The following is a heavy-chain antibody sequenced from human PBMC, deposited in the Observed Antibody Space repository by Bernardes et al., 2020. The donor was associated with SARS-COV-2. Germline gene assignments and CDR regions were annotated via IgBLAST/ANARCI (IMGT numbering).Heavy chain of an antibody. Sequence: GGSLRLSCAASGFDFSDYWMTWVRQAPGKGLEWVANIKRDGSETYYVDSVKGRFTISRDNAKNLVFLQMSSLRAEDTAVFYCARSAGMDVWGQGTMVTVSS. CDR1: GFDFSDYW. CDR3: ARSAGMDV. J-gene: IGHJ6*02. V-gene: IGHV3-7*03. CDR2: IKRDGSET.